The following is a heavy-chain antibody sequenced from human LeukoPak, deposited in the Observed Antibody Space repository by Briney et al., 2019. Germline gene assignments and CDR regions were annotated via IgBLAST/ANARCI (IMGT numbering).Heavy chain of an antibody. J-gene: IGHJ4*02. D-gene: IGHD5-18*01. CDR1: GFTFSSYE. Sequence: PGGSLRLSCAASGFTFSSYEMNWVRQALGKGLEWVSYISSSGSTIYYADSVKGRFTISRDNAKNSLYLQMNSLRVEDTALYYCARTDKAMVTPEYWGQGTLVTVSS. V-gene: IGHV3-48*03. CDR3: ARTDKAMVTPEY. CDR2: ISSSGSTI.